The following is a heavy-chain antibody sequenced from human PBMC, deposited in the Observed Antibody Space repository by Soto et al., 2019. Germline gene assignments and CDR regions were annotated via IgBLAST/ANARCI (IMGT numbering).Heavy chain of an antibody. CDR3: AKDFKISGGHYGSLNYYYGMDV. CDR2: ISYDGILK. J-gene: IGHJ6*02. Sequence: QVHLVESGGGVVQPGRSLRLSCETSGFTFSAFGMHWVRQAPGKGLEWVAIISYDGILKYYADSVKGRFTISRDTSKSALYLQMNSLRPEDTAVYYCAKDFKISGGHYGSLNYYYGMDVWGQGNTVTVSS. D-gene: IGHD3-10*01. V-gene: IGHV3-30*18. CDR1: GFTFSAFG.